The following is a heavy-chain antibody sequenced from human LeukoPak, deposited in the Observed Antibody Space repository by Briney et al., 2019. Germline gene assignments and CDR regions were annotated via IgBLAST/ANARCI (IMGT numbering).Heavy chain of an antibody. V-gene: IGHV3-53*01. Sequence: GGSLRLSCAASGFTVSSNYMSWVRQAPGKGPEWVSVIYSGGSTYYAFSVKGRFTISRDNSKNTLYLQMNSLRAEDTAVYYCARARVSSGWYGFFDYWGQGTLGTVS. CDR3: ARARVSSGWYGFFDY. CDR2: IYSGGST. CDR1: GFTVSSNY. D-gene: IGHD6-19*01. J-gene: IGHJ4*02.